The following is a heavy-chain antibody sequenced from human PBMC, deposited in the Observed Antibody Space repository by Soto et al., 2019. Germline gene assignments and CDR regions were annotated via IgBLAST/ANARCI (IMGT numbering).Heavy chain of an antibody. CDR3: AKDRLKLAPHYFDY. Sequence: GGSLRLSCAASGFTFSSYGMHWVRQAPGKGLEWVAVISYDGSNKYYADSVKGRFTISRDNSKNTLYLQMNSLRAEDTAVYYCAKDRLKLAPHYFDYWGQGTLVTVSS. CDR2: ISYDGSNK. D-gene: IGHD6-13*01. V-gene: IGHV3-30*18. CDR1: GFTFSSYG. J-gene: IGHJ4*02.